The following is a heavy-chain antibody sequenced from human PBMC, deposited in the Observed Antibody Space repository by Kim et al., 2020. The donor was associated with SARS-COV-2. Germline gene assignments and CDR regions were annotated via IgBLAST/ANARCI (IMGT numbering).Heavy chain of an antibody. V-gene: IGHV1-2*06. CDR3: ARAAWGSGRGGYYMDV. CDR1: GYTFTGYY. CDR2: INPNSGGT. J-gene: IGHJ6*03. D-gene: IGHD6-19*01. Sequence: ASVKVSCKASGYTFTGYYMHWVRQAPGQGLEWMGRINPNSGGTNYAQKFQGRVTMTRDTSISTAYMELSRLGSDDTAVYYCARAAWGSGRGGYYMDVWGKGTTVTVSS.